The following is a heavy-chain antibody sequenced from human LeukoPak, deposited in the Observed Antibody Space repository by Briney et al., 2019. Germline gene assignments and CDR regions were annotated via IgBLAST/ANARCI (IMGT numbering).Heavy chain of an antibody. Sequence: GGSLRLSCAASGLTFSSFGMTWVRQTPGNGLEWVSSISGGGDNTYYADSVKGRSTISRDNSKNTLYLQMDSLRAEDTAIYYCARSGYTSGTGKFDNWGQGTLVTVSS. CDR3: ARSGYTSGTGKFDN. CDR1: GLTFSSFG. D-gene: IGHD6-19*01. J-gene: IGHJ4*02. CDR2: ISGGGDNT. V-gene: IGHV3-23*01.